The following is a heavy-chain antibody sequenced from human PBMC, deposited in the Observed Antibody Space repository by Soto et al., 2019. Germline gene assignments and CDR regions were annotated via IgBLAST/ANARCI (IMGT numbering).Heavy chain of an antibody. CDR3: ARGRSGAYDAFDI. CDR1: GFTFSSYS. CDR2: ISSSSSYI. Sequence: PGGSLRLSCAASGFTFSSYSMNWVRQAPGKGLEWVSSISSSSSYIYYADSVKGRFTISRDNAKNSLYLQMNSLRAEDTAVYYCARGRSGAYDAFDIWGQGTMVTVSS. V-gene: IGHV3-21*01. J-gene: IGHJ3*02. D-gene: IGHD2-15*01.